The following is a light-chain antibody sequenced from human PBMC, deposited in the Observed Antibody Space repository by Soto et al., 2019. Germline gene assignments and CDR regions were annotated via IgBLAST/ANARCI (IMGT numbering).Light chain of an antibody. J-gene: IGKJ1*01. Sequence: ELMLTQSPATLSLSPGERATLSCRASQSVTNSYLACYQQKPGQAPSLLIHGASSRDGGVPDRVSGSGSVTAFTLTISRLETEDFALYDCQQYDTSPWTFGQGTKVEI. CDR3: QQYDTSPWT. V-gene: IGKV3-20*01. CDR2: GAS. CDR1: QSVTNSY.